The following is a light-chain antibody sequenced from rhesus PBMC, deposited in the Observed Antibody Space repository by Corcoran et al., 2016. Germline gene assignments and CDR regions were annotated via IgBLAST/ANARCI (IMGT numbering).Light chain of an antibody. CDR2: KAS. CDR1: QGISSW. Sequence: DIQMTQSPSSLSASVGDTVTITCQASQGISSWLAWYQQNPGKAPKLLIYKASSLQSGVPSRFSGRGSVTDFTLTISRLQPEDFATYYCLQYSSSPYSFGQGTKVEIK. V-gene: IGKV1-22*01. J-gene: IGKJ2*01. CDR3: LQYSSSPYS.